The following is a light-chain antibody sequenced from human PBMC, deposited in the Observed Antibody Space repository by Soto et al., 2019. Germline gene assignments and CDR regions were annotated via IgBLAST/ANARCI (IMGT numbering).Light chain of an antibody. Sequence: QSALTQPASVSGSPGQSITISCTGASGDIGGYNYVSWYQHHPGKAPKLMIYEVRNRPSGVSNRFSGSKSGNTASLTISGLQTEDEATYYCCSYTSSSAVVFGGGTKVTVL. J-gene: IGLJ2*01. CDR1: SGDIGGYNY. V-gene: IGLV2-14*01. CDR2: EVR. CDR3: CSYTSSSAVV.